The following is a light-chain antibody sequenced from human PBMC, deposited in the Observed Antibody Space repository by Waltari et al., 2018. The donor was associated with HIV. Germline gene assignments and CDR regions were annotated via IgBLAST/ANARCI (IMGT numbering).Light chain of an antibody. CDR2: KDT. V-gene: IGLV3-25*03. CDR1: GLSKQY. J-gene: IGLJ2*01. CDR3: HSEDNTGAAF. Sequence: SSGLTQPPSVSVSPGQTAKITCSGEGLSKQYILWYQQKTAHAPVLVIYKDTERPSNIPERFSGATSGTTVTLTISGVQAEDEADYFCHSEDNTGAAFFGGGTRLTVL.